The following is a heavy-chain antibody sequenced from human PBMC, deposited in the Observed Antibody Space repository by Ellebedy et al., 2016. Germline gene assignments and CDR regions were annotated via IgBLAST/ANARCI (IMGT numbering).Heavy chain of an antibody. J-gene: IGHJ5*02. CDR1: GFTFSNYN. D-gene: IGHD1-26*01. V-gene: IGHV3-21*01. Sequence: GGSLRLSXAASGFTFSNYNMNWVRQAPGKGLEWVSSITSSSNYIYYADSVKGRFTMSRDNAKNSLYLLMNSLRAEDTAVYYCAREGYRGSYYWFDPWGQGTLVTVSS. CDR3: AREGYRGSYYWFDP. CDR2: ITSSSNYI.